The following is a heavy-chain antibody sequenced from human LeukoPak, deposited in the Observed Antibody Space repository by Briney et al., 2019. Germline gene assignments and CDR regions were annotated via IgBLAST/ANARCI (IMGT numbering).Heavy chain of an antibody. J-gene: IGHJ1*01. Sequence: ASVKVSCKASGYTFTSYGISWVRQAPGQGLEWMGWISAYNGNTNYAQKLQGRVTMTTDTSTSTAYMELRSLRSDDTAVYYCAREGARDGYNYGLGYFQHWGQGTLVTVSS. D-gene: IGHD5-24*01. CDR1: GYTFTSYG. V-gene: IGHV1-18*01. CDR2: ISAYNGNT. CDR3: AREGARDGYNYGLGYFQH.